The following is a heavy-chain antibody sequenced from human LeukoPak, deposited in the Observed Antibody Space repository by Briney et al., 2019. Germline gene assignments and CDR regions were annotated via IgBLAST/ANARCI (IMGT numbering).Heavy chain of an antibody. V-gene: IGHV5-51*01. CDR2: IYPGDSDT. CDR3: ARYTYYYDSSGYYQYYYFDY. CDR1: GYSFTSYW. Sequence: GESLKISCKGSGYSFTSYWIGWVRQMPGKGLEWMGIIYPGDSDTRYSPSFQGQVTISADKSISTAYLQWSSLKASDTAMYYCARYTYYYDSSGYYQYYYFDYWGQGTLVTVSS. J-gene: IGHJ4*02. D-gene: IGHD3-22*01.